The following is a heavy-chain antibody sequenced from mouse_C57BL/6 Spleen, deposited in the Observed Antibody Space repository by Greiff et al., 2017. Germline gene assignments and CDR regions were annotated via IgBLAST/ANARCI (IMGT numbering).Heavy chain of an antibody. D-gene: IGHD1-1*01. J-gene: IGHJ3*01. V-gene: IGHV5-16*01. CDR1: GFTFSDYY. CDR2: INYDGSST. CDR3: AIYGSSYWFAY. Sequence: DVKLVESEGGLVQPGSSMKLSCTASGFTFSDYYMAWVRQVPEKGLEWVANINYDGSSTYYLDSLKSRFIISRDNAKNILYLQMSSLKSEDTATYYCAIYGSSYWFAYWGQGTLVTVSA.